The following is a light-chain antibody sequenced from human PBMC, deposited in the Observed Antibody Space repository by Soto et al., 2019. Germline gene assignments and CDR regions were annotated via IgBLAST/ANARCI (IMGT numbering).Light chain of an antibody. Sequence: IEMTPSPATLSLAPGERVTLSCRASESVRTHLAWYQQKAGQAPRLLIYGASTRATGIPARFSGSGSGTEFTLTISSLQSEDFAVYYCQQYSIWRTFGQGTKVDIK. CDR2: GAS. CDR1: ESVRTH. V-gene: IGKV3-15*01. J-gene: IGKJ1*01. CDR3: QQYSIWRT.